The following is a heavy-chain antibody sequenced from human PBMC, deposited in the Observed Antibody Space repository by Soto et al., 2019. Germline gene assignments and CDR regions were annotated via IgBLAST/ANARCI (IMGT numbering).Heavy chain of an antibody. D-gene: IGHD2-15*01. CDR3: AREVVVAATGWFDP. V-gene: IGHV1-69*12. CDR1: GGTFSSYA. Sequence: QVQLVQSGAEVKKPGSSVKVSCKASGGTFSSYAISWVRQAPGQGLEWMGGIIPIFGTAKYSQKLQGRVTITAEESTSTAYMELSSMRSEATAVYYCAREVVVAATGWFDPWGQGTLVTVSS. CDR2: IIPIFGTA. J-gene: IGHJ5*02.